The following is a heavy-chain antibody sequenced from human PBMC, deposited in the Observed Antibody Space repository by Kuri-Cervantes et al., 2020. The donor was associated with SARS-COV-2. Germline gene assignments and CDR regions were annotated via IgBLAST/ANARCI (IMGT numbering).Heavy chain of an antibody. CDR3: ARTEFVEMATMALAY. CDR2: INHSGST. V-gene: IGHV4-34*01. D-gene: IGHD5-24*01. J-gene: IGHJ4*02. Sequence: ESLKISCAVYGGSFSGYYWSWIRQPPGKGLEWIGEINHSGSTNYNPSLKSRVTISVDTSKNQFSLKLSSVTAADTAVYYCARTEFVEMATMALAYWGQGTLVTVSS. CDR1: GGSFSGYY.